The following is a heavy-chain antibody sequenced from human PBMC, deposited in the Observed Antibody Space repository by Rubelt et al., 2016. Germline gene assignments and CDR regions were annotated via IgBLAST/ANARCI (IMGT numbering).Heavy chain of an antibody. CDR2: INHSGRT. Sequence: QVQLQQWGAGLLKPSETLSLTCAVYGGSFSGYYWSWIRQPPGKGLEWIGEINHSGRTNYNPSLKSRFTISINTSKKQFSLKLDSVTAADTAGYYCARSGDIGDHYATMDLWGRGTLVTVSS. CDR3: ARSGDIGDHYATMDL. D-gene: IGHD5-24*01. V-gene: IGHV4-34*01. CDR1: GGSFSGYY. J-gene: IGHJ2*01.